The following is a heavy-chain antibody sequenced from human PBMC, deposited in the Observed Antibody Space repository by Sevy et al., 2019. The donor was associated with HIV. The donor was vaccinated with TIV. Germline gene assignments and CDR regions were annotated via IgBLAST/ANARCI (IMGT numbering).Heavy chain of an antibody. Sequence: GGSLRLSCAASGFSFSDYYVSWIRQAPGKGLEWVSYISGISTYTNYADSVKGRFTISRDNAKNSMYLQLNSLRAEDTAVYYCARRAGNCDYFDYWGQGTLVTVSS. CDR3: ARRAGNCDYFDY. CDR2: ISGISTYT. V-gene: IGHV3-11*06. D-gene: IGHD1-20*01. J-gene: IGHJ4*02. CDR1: GFSFSDYY.